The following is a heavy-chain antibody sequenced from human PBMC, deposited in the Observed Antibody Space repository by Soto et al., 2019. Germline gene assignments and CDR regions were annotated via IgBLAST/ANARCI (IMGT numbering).Heavy chain of an antibody. D-gene: IGHD2-15*01. CDR3: ARVAVASTRSYVYQRHAMDV. CDR1: GFTFTNYD. J-gene: IGHJ6*02. CDR2: IGTSGDT. V-gene: IGHV3-13*01. Sequence: EVQLVESGGAVIQPGGSVRLSCATSGFTFTNYDMHWVHQATRKGLEWVSGIGTSGDTYYPATVEGRFTISRANGKNSVYLQMNNLRAGDTSIFYCARVAVASTRSYVYQRHAMDVWSQGTTVTVSS.